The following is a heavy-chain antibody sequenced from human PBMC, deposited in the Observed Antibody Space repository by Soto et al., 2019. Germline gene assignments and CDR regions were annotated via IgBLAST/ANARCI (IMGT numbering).Heavy chain of an antibody. V-gene: IGHV1-3*01. Sequence: ASVKVSCKASGYTFTSYAMHWVRQAPGQRLEWMGWINAGNGNTKYSQKFQGRVTITRDTSASTAYMELSSLRSEDTAVYYGARSLEKKGPKALNYYYGMDVWGQGTTVTVSS. J-gene: IGHJ6*02. CDR2: INAGNGNT. CDR1: GYTFTSYA. CDR3: ARSLEKKGPKALNYYYGMDV.